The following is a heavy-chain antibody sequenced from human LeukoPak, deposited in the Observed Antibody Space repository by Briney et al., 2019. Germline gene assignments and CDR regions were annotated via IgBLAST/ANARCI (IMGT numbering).Heavy chain of an antibody. CDR3: ARHDYGGNSGDY. CDR1: GFTFSSYG. J-gene: IGHJ4*02. CDR2: IGTSSSTI. Sequence: GGSLRLSCAASGFTFSSYGMNWVRQAPGKGLEWVSYIGTSSSTIYYADSVRGRFTISRDNAKNPLYLQMSSLTDEDTAVYYCARHDYGGNSGDYWGQGTLVTVSS. D-gene: IGHD4-23*01. V-gene: IGHV3-48*02.